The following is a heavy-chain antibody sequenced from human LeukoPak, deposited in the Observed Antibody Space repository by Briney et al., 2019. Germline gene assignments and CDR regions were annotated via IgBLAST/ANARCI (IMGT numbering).Heavy chain of an antibody. CDR1: GYSFTSYW. D-gene: IGHD2-2*01. V-gene: IGHV5-51*01. Sequence: GESLKISCKGSGYSFTSYWIGWVRQMPGKGLEWMGIIYPGDSDTRYSPSFQGQVTISADKSISTAYLQWSSLKASDTAMYYCARGAPQIVVVPANIWFDPWGQGTLVTVSS. J-gene: IGHJ5*02. CDR3: ARGAPQIVVVPANIWFDP. CDR2: IYPGDSDT.